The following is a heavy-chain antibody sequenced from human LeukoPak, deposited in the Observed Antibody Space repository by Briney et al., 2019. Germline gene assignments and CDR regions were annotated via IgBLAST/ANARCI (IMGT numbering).Heavy chain of an antibody. D-gene: IGHD6-6*01. Sequence: ASVKVSCKASGYTFTSYGISWVRQAPGQGLEWMGGIIPIFGTANYAQKFQGRVTITADESTSTAYMELSSLRSEDTAVYYCARDEAAARPGYYYGMDVWGQGTTVTVSS. V-gene: IGHV1-69*13. CDR2: IIPIFGTA. CDR1: GYTFTSYG. J-gene: IGHJ6*02. CDR3: ARDEAAARPGYYYGMDV.